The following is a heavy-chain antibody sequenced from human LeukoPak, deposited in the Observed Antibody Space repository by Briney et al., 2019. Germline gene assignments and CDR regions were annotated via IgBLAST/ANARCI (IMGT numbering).Heavy chain of an antibody. CDR3: ARELREHGVFDI. D-gene: IGHD1-26*01. CDR2: ISGSGGYT. CDR1: GFTFSSYA. J-gene: IGHJ3*02. V-gene: IGHV3-23*01. Sequence: GGSLRLSCAASGFTFSSYAMSWVRQAPGKGLEWVSTISGSGGYTYYADSVKGRFTISRDNSKNTLYLQMNSLRAEDTAVYYCARELREHGVFDIWGQGTMVTVSS.